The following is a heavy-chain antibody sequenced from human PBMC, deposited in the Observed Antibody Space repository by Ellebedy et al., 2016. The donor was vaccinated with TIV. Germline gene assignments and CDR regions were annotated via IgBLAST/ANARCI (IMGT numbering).Heavy chain of an antibody. V-gene: IGHV3-30*15. Sequence: GESLKISXVGSGFTFTDYAMHWVRQAPGKGLEWVAFISDDGSAKFYADSMRGRLSISRDNSKHTLHLQLSSLRPEDTAVYYCARTRGYSRFDSWGQGTLVTVSS. CDR1: GFTFTDYA. CDR2: ISDDGSAK. CDR3: ARTRGYSRFDS. D-gene: IGHD5-18*01. J-gene: IGHJ4*02.